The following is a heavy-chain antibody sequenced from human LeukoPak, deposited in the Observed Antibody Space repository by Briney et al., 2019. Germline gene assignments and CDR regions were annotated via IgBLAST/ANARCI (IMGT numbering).Heavy chain of an antibody. V-gene: IGHV3-33*01. Sequence: GGSLRLSCTASGFTFREYGMHWVRQAPGKGLEWVAVIWYDGSNKYHADSVKGRFTISRDNSQNTLDLQMNSLRAEDTAVYYCARDPRLATSSGYGPRRFDYWGQGTLVTVSS. CDR2: IWYDGSNK. D-gene: IGHD6-19*01. CDR1: GFTFREYG. CDR3: ARDPRLATSSGYGPRRFDY. J-gene: IGHJ4*02.